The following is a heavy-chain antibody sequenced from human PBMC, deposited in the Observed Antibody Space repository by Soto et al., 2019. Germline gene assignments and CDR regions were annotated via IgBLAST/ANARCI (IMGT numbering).Heavy chain of an antibody. Sequence: EVQLVESGGGLVKPGGALRLTCAAAGFTFSTAWMSWVRQAPGKGLEWVGRIKSKTDGGTTDYAAPVKGRFTISRDDSKNTLYLQMNSLKTEDTAVYYCTVVVPSCIVYYYYYMDVCGKGTTVTVSS. D-gene: IGHD2-2*01. CDR2: IKSKTDGGTT. CDR3: TVVVPSCIVYYYYYMDV. J-gene: IGHJ6*03. V-gene: IGHV3-15*01. CDR1: GFTFSTAW.